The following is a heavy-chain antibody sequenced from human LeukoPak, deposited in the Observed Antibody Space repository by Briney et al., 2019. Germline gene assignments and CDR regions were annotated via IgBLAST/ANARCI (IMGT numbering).Heavy chain of an antibody. V-gene: IGHV4-59*01. CDR2: IYYSGST. D-gene: IGHD1-26*01. CDR3: ASTPTSSGSYFWFDP. Sequence: SETLSPACTVSGGSISSYYWSWIRQPPGKGLEWIGYIYYSGSTNYNPSLKSRVTISVDTSKNQFSLKLSSVTAADTAVYYCASTPTSSGSYFWFDPWGQGTLVTVSS. CDR1: GGSISSYY. J-gene: IGHJ5*02.